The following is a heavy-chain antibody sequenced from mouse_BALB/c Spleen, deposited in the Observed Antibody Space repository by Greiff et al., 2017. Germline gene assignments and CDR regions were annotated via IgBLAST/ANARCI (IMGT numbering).Heavy chain of an antibody. Sequence: EVQLQQSGAELVRSGASVKLSCTASGFNIKDYYMHWVKQRPEQGLEWIGWIDPENGDTEYAPKFQGKATMTADTSSNTAYLQLSSLTSEDTAVYYGNAWEYGSYVLYAMDYWGQGTSVTVSS. D-gene: IGHD2-10*02. CDR2: IDPENGDT. CDR1: GFNIKDYY. CDR3: NAWEYGSYVLYAMDY. J-gene: IGHJ4*01. V-gene: IGHV14-4*02.